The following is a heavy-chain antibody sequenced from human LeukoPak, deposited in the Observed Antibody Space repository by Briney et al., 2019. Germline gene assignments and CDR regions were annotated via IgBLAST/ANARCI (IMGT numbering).Heavy chain of an antibody. CDR3: ARSAYYFYIGG. J-gene: IGHJ6*03. D-gene: IGHD1-26*01. V-gene: IGHV3-23*01. CDR1: GFTFTSYV. Sequence: LSGGSLRLSCAASGFTFTSYVMTWVRQAPGKGLEWVSGISGSGGSTDYADSVKGRFTISRDNAKNSLYLQMNSLRAEDTAVYYFARSAYYFYIGGWGKGTTVTVSS. CDR2: ISGSGGST.